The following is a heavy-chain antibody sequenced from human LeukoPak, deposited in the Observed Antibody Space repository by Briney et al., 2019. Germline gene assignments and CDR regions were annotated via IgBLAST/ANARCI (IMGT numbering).Heavy chain of an antibody. Sequence: GASVKVSCKASGYTFTSYDINWVRQATGQGLEWMGWMNPNSGNTGYAQKFQGRVTMTRNTSISTAYMELSSLRSEDTAVYYCARVYYDILTGYYNDPFDYWGQGTLVTVSS. CDR2: MNPNSGNT. D-gene: IGHD3-9*01. CDR3: ARVYYDILTGYYNDPFDY. J-gene: IGHJ4*02. CDR1: GYTFTSYD. V-gene: IGHV1-8*01.